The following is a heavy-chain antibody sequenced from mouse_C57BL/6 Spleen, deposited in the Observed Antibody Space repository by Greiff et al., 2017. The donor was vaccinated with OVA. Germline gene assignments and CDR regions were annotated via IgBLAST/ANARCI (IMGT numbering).Heavy chain of an antibody. J-gene: IGHJ4*01. CDR3: ARRLTAQAYYAMDY. V-gene: IGHV1-64*01. CDR1: GYTFTSYW. CDR2: IHPNSGST. D-gene: IGHD3-2*02. Sequence: VQRVESGAELVKPGASVKLSCKASGYTFTSYWMHWVKQRPGQGLEWIGMIHPNSGSTNYNEKFKSKATLTVDKSSSTAYMQLSSLTSEDSAVYYCARRLTAQAYYAMDYWGQGTSVTVSS.